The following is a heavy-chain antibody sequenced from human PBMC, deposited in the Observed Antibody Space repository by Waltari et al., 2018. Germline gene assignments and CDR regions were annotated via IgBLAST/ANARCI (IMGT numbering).Heavy chain of an antibody. D-gene: IGHD3-22*01. Sequence: QVQLQQWGAGLLKPSETLSLTCAVYGGSFSGYYWSWIRQPPGKGLEWIGEINHSGRTNYNPSLKSRVTISVDTSKNQFSLKLSSVTAADTAVYYCARGRGGYYYAVDYWGQGTLVTVSS. V-gene: IGHV4-34*01. CDR3: ARGRGGYYYAVDY. CDR2: INHSGRT. J-gene: IGHJ4*02. CDR1: GGSFSGYY.